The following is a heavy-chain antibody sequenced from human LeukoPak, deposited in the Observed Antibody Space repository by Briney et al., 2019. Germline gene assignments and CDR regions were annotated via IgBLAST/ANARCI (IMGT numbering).Heavy chain of an antibody. CDR3: ARVSPHTQVGAITIFGVKGWFDP. J-gene: IGHJ5*02. D-gene: IGHD3-3*01. V-gene: IGHV4-39*07. CDR1: GGSISSSSYY. Sequence: SETLSLTCTVSGGSISSSSYYWGWIRQPPGKGLEWIGSIYYSGSTYYNPSLKSRVTISVDTSKNQFSLKLSSVTAADTAVYYCARVSPHTQVGAITIFGVKGWFDPWGQGTLVTVSS. CDR2: IYYSGST.